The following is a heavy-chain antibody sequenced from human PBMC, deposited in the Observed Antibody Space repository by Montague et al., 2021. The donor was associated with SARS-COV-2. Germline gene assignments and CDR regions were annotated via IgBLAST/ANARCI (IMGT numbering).Heavy chain of an antibody. V-gene: IGHV3-30-3*01. Sequence: SLRLSCAASGFTFSSYAMSWVRRAPGKGLEWVAVISYDGSNKYYADSVKGRFTISRDNSKNTLYLQMNSLRAEDTAVYYCARDREITMVRGAPLYGMDVWGQGTTVTVSS. CDR1: GFTFSSYA. CDR3: ARDREITMVRGAPLYGMDV. CDR2: ISYDGSNK. D-gene: IGHD3-10*01. J-gene: IGHJ6*02.